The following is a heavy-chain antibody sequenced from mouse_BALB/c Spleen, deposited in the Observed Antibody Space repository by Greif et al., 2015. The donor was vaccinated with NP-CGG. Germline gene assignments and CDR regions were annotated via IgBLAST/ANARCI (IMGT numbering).Heavy chain of an antibody. CDR1: GYSFTSYY. V-gene: IGHV1S135*01. J-gene: IGHJ3*01. D-gene: IGHD2-1*01. CDR3: ARTAGGNYAWFAY. CDR2: IDPFNGGT. Sequence: EVKLQESGPELMKPGASVKISCKASGYSFTSYYMHWVKQSHGKSLEWIGYIDPFNGGTSYNQKFKGKATLTVDKSSSTAYMHLSGLTSEDSAVYYCARTAGGNYAWFAYWGQGTLVTVSA.